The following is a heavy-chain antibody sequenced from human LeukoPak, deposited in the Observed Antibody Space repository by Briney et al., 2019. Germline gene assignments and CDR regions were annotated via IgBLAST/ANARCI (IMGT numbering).Heavy chain of an antibody. V-gene: IGHV3-30*02. J-gene: IGHJ6*03. CDR2: IRYDGSNK. CDR1: GLTFSNYG. D-gene: IGHD6-13*01. Sequence: PGGSLRLSCAASGLTFSNYGLHWVRQAPGKGLEWVAFIRYDGSNKYYADSVKGRFTISRDNSKNTLYLQMNSLRAEDTAVYYCAKDWGCNACIAAAGFDYYMDVWGKGTTVTISS. CDR3: AKDWGCNACIAAAGFDYYMDV.